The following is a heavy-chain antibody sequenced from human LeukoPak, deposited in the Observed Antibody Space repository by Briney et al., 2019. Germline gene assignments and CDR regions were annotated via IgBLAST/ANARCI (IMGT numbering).Heavy chain of an antibody. V-gene: IGHV3-48*03. CDR1: GFTFSSYE. CDR3: AKVLGATYKNYYYYMDV. J-gene: IGHJ6*03. Sequence: GGSLRLSCAASGFTFSSYEMNWVRQAPGKGLEWVSYISSSGSTIYYADSVKGRSTISRDNSKNTLYLQMNSLRAEDTAVYYCAKVLGATYKNYYYYMDVWGKGTTVTISS. D-gene: IGHD1-26*01. CDR2: ISSSGSTI.